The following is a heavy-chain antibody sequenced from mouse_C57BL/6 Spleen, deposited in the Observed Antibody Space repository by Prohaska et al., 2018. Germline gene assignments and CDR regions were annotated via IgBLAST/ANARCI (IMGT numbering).Heavy chain of an antibody. Sequence: PGKGLEWLGVIWGGGSTNYNSALMSRLSISKDNSKSQVFLKMNSLQTDDTAMYYCAKHGDGSSGYWYFDVWGTGTTVTVSS. CDR3: AKHGDGSSGYWYFDV. CDR2: IWGGGST. V-gene: IGHV2-9*01. D-gene: IGHD1-1*01. J-gene: IGHJ1*03.